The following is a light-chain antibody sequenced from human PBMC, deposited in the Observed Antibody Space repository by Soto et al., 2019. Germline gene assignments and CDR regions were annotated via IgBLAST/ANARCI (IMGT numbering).Light chain of an antibody. J-gene: IGKJ1*01. CDR2: AAS. V-gene: IGKV1-39*01. CDR3: QQRYSTPRT. CDR1: QSISSY. Sequence: DIQMTQSPSSLSASVGDRVTITCRASQSISSYLNWYQQKPGKAPKLLIYAASSLQSGVPSRFSGRESGTDFTHPISSLQPEDFATYYCQQRYSTPRTFGQGTKVEIK.